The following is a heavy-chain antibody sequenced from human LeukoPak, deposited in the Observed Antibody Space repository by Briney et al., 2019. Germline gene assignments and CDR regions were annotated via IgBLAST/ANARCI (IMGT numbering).Heavy chain of an antibody. J-gene: IGHJ5*02. V-gene: IGHV1-69*13. CDR3: ARGRPTLAAAANNWFDP. CDR1: GGTFSSYA. D-gene: IGHD6-13*01. Sequence: GASVKVSCKASGGTFSSYAISWVRQAPGQGLEWMGGIIPIFGTANYAQKFQGRVTITADESTSTAYMELSSLRSEDTAVYYCARGRPTLAAAANNWFDPWGQGTLGTVSS. CDR2: IIPIFGTA.